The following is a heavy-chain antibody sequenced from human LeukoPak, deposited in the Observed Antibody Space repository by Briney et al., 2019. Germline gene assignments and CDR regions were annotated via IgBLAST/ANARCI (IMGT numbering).Heavy chain of an antibody. CDR3: ARSYYYGFTLDY. CDR1: GFTFSSYE. Sequence: GGSLRLSCAASGFTFSSYEMNWVRQAPGKGLEWVSYISSSGSTIYYADSVKGRFTISRDNAKNSLYLQMNSLRAEDTAVYYCARSYYYGFTLDYWGQGTLVTVSS. J-gene: IGHJ4*02. CDR2: ISSSGSTI. V-gene: IGHV3-48*03. D-gene: IGHD3-10*01.